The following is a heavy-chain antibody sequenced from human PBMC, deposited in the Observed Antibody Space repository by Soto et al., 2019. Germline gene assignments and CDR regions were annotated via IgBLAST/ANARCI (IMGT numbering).Heavy chain of an antibody. CDR3: ARDEPPYCSSTSCRRRGFDY. CDR2: IIPIFGKA. J-gene: IGHJ4*02. D-gene: IGHD2-2*01. V-gene: IGHV1-69*13. Sequence: SVKVSCKASGGTFSIYPMSWVGQAPGQGLEWMGGIIPIFGKANYAQKFQGRVTITADESTSTAYMELSRLRSEDTAVYYCARDEPPYCSSTSCRRRGFDYWGQGTLVTVSS. CDR1: GGTFSIYP.